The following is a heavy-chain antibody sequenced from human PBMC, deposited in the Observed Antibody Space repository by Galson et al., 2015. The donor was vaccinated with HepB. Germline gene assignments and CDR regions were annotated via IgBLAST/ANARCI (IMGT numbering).Heavy chain of an antibody. CDR3: VAWYLFEH. CDR1: GFIFNGYA. J-gene: IGHJ1*01. V-gene: IGHV3-23*01. Sequence: SLRLSCAASGFIFNGYAMSWVRQAPGKGLEWVSTISNDGNTPYYADSVKGRFTISRDNSKNTLHLQMDSLRAEDTAVYYCVAWYLFEHWAQGNLVPFSS. D-gene: IGHD6-13*01. CDR2: ISNDGNTP.